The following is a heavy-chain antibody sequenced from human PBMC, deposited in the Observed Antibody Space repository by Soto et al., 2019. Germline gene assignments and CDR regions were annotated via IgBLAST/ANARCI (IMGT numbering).Heavy chain of an antibody. CDR3: ARGVGAATLYYFDY. J-gene: IGHJ4*02. D-gene: IGHD2-15*01. CDR2: ISSNGGST. V-gene: IGHV3-64*01. CDR1: GFTFSSYA. Sequence: GGSLRLSCAASGFTFSSYAMHWVRQAPGKGLEYVSAISSNGGSTYYANSVKGRFTISRDNSKNTLYLQMGSLRAEDMAVYYCARGVGAATLYYFDYWGQGTLVTVSS.